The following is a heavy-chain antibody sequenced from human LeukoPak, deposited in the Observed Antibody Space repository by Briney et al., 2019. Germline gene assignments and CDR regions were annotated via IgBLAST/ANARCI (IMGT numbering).Heavy chain of an antibody. D-gene: IGHD3-10*01. V-gene: IGHV3-23*01. Sequence: GGSLRLSCAASGFTFSSYSMTWVRQAPGQGLEWVARISGSGGGTYYADSVKGRFTISSDNSKNTPYLQMNSLRAEDTAVYYCAKGYGSGNYYGDYWGQGTLVTVSS. CDR1: GFTFSSYS. CDR2: ISGSGGGT. CDR3: AKGYGSGNYYGDY. J-gene: IGHJ4*02.